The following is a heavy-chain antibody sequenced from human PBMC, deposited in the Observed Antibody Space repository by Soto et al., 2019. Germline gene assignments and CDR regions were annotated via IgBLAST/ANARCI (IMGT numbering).Heavy chain of an antibody. D-gene: IGHD3-22*01. CDR3: ASGRKRGRSLKWLLPEVLFDY. Sequence: PSETLSLTCAVYGGSFSGYYWSWIRQPPGKGLEWIGEINHSGSTNYNPSLKSRVTISVDTSKDQFSLKLSSVTAADTAVYYCASGRKRGRSLKWLLPEVLFDYWGQGTLVTVSS. CDR1: GGSFSGYY. J-gene: IGHJ4*02. V-gene: IGHV4-34*01. CDR2: INHSGST.